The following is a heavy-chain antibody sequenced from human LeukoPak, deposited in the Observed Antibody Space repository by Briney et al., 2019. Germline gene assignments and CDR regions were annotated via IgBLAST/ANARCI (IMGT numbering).Heavy chain of an antibody. J-gene: IGHJ6*02. D-gene: IGHD3-3*01. CDR2: ISGGGGST. V-gene: IGHV3-23*01. Sequence: GGSLRLSCAASGFTFSSYAMSWVRQAPGKGLEWVSAISGGGGSTYYADSVKGRFTISRDNSESTLYLQMNSLRAEDTAAYYCAKGYDFWSGNGMDVWAKGPRSPSP. CDR3: AKGYDFWSGNGMDV. CDR1: GFTFSSYA.